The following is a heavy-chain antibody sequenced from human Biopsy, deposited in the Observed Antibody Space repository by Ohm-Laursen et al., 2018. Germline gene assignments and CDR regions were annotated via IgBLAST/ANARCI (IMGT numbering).Heavy chain of an antibody. Sequence: SLRLSCTASGFTFSTYWMHWVRQAPGKGLVWVSRINRDESSTSYADFVKGRFTISRDNAKNTLYLQMNSLRAEDTAVYYCARGGAGGGDYWGQGTLVPVSS. J-gene: IGHJ4*02. CDR2: INRDESST. CDR1: GFTFSTYW. CDR3: ARGGAGGGDY. D-gene: IGHD2-15*01. V-gene: IGHV3-74*01.